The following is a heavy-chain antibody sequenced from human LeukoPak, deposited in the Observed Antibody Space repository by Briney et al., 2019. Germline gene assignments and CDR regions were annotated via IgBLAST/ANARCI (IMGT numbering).Heavy chain of an antibody. CDR2: IKQDESEK. J-gene: IGHJ4*02. CDR1: GFIFSSYW. Sequence: PGGSLRLSCAASGFIFSSYWMSWVRQARGKGLEWVANIKQDESEKYYVDCVKGRFTISRDNAKNSLYLQMNSLRAEDTAVYYCARDKIEGPTKLDCWGQGILVTVSS. D-gene: IGHD1-1*01. V-gene: IGHV3-7*01. CDR3: ARDKIEGPTKLDC.